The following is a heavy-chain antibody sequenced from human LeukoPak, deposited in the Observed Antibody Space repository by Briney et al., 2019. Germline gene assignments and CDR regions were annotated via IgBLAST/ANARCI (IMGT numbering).Heavy chain of an antibody. D-gene: IGHD2-15*01. CDR2: ISPDGRNI. Sequence: GVSLRLSCAASGFSLSDYWMNWVRQVPGKGPVWVSHISPDGRNIAYADSVKGRFTISRDSAKNTLYLQMNSLRVEDTAIYYCVRDGRGRTPYDCWGQGTLVTVSS. V-gene: IGHV3-74*01. CDR3: VRDGRGRTPYDC. J-gene: IGHJ4*02. CDR1: GFSLSDYW.